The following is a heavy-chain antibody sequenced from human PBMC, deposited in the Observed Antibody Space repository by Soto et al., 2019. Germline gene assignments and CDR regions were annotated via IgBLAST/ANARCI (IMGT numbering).Heavy chain of an antibody. Sequence: EVQLVESGGGLVQPGGSLRLSCAASGFTFSSYSMNWVRQAPGKGLEWVSYISSSSSTIYYADSVKGRFTISRDNAKNSLYLQMNSLRDEDTAVYYCARDLKEFGPAGYFDLWGRGTLVTVSS. J-gene: IGHJ2*01. D-gene: IGHD3-10*01. CDR3: ARDLKEFGPAGYFDL. CDR1: GFTFSSYS. CDR2: ISSSSSTI. V-gene: IGHV3-48*02.